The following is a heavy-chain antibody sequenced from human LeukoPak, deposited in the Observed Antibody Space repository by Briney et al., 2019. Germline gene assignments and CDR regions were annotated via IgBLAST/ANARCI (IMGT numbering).Heavy chain of an antibody. CDR1: GGSISSSSYY. CDR3: ARRTGNIAADY. J-gene: IGHJ4*02. V-gene: IGHV4-39*01. D-gene: IGHD6-13*01. Sequence: PSETLSLTCTVSGGSISSSSYYWGWIRQPPGKGLEWIGSIYYSGSTYYNPSLKSRVTISVDTSKNQFSLKLSSVTAADTAVYYCARRTGNIAADYWGQGTLVTVSS. CDR2: IYYSGST.